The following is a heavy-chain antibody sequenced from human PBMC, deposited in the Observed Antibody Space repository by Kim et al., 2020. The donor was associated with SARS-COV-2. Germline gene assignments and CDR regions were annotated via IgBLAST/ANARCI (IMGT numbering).Heavy chain of an antibody. D-gene: IGHD4-17*01. CDR1: GFTFGDYA. CDR2: ISWNSGSL. V-gene: IGHV3-9*01. CDR3: AKDLSTTVTLDWYFDL. Sequence: GGSLRLSCVASGFTFGDYAMHWVRQAPGKGLEWVSGISWNSGSLGYADSVKGRFTISRDNARNSLFLRMNSLRTEDTAFYYCAKDLSTTVTLDWYFDLWGRGTLVTVSS. J-gene: IGHJ2*01.